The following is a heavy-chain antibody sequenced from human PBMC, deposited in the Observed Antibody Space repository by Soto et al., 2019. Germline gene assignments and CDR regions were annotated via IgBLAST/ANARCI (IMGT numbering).Heavy chain of an antibody. J-gene: IGHJ4*02. V-gene: IGHV5-51*01. D-gene: IGHD3-10*01. CDR3: ARQAYFASGTYYSDY. CDR1: GYNFISYW. CDR2: IYPGDSDA. Sequence: PGESLKISCKASGYNFISYWIAWVRQMPGKGLEWMGIIYPGDSDATYSPSFEGQVTFSVDKSITTAYLQVISLKASDTAIYYCARQAYFASGTYYSDYWGQGTQVTVSS.